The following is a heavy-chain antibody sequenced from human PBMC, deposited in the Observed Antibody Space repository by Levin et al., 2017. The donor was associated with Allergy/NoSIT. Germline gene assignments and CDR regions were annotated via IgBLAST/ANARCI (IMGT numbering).Heavy chain of an antibody. CDR1: GGSIRSYY. Sequence: NTGGSLRLSCTVSGGSIRSYYWIWIRQPPGKGLEWVGYIYYTGSTKYNPSLKNRVTISVDTSKNQFSLRLSSVTAADTAVYYCARADCSSSSCYRTGVEYFQHWGQGTLVTVSS. CDR2: IYYTGST. V-gene: IGHV4-59*12. CDR3: ARADCSSSSCYRTGVEYFQH. J-gene: IGHJ1*01. D-gene: IGHD2-2*02.